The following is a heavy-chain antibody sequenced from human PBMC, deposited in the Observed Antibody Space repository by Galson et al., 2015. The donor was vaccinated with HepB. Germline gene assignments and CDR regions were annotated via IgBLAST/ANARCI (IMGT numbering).Heavy chain of an antibody. V-gene: IGHV4-38-2*02. CDR2: IYHSGST. D-gene: IGHD3-22*01. CDR3: ARVSARNYYDSSGPLDY. CDR1: GYSISSGYY. J-gene: IGHJ4*02. Sequence: LSLTCTVSGYSISSGYYWGWIRQPPGKGLEWIGSIYHSGSTYYNPSLKSRVTISVDTSKNQFSLKLSSVTAADPAVYYCARVSARNYYDSSGPLDYWGQGTLVTVSS.